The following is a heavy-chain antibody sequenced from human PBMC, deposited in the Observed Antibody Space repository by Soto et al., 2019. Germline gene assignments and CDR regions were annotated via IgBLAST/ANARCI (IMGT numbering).Heavy chain of an antibody. D-gene: IGHD2-15*01. J-gene: IGHJ4*02. V-gene: IGHV1-2*04. Sequence: ASVKVSCKPSGYTFTAYFIHWVRQAPGQGLEWMGWINPSSGGTNYAQKFQGWVAMTVDTSISTAYMELSRLASDDTAVYYCASDRLGRYCSGGSCPFDYWGQGTLVTV. CDR1: GYTFTAYF. CDR2: INPSSGGT. CDR3: ASDRLGRYCSGGSCPFDY.